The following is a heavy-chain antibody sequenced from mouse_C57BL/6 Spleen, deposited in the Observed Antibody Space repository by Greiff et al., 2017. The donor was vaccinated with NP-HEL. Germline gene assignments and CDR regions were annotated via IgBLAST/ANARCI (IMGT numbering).Heavy chain of an antibody. CDR2: IDPSDSET. J-gene: IGHJ4*01. D-gene: IGHD1-1*01. CDR1: GYTFTSYW. Sequence: QVQLKESGAELVRPGSSVKLSCKASGYTFTSYWMHWVKQRPIQGLEWIGNIDPSDSETHYNQKFKDKATLTVDKSSSTAYMQLSSLTSEDSAVYYCARGPYYGKGYAMDYWGQGTSVTVSS. CDR3: ARGPYYGKGYAMDY. V-gene: IGHV1-52*01.